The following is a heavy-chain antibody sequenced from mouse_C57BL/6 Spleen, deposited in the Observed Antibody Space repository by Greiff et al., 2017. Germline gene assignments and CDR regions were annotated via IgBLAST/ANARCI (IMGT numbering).Heavy chain of an antibody. CDR1: GYTFTSYW. V-gene: IGHV1-53*01. J-gene: IGHJ1*03. CDR2: INPSNGGT. CDR3: ARLPITTVVARYFDV. D-gene: IGHD1-1*01. Sequence: QVQLQQPGTELVKPGASVKLSCKASGYTFTSYWMHWVKQRPGQGLEWIGNINPSNGGTNYNEKFKSKATLTVDKSSSTAYMQLSSLTSEDSAVYYCARLPITTVVARYFDVWGTGTTVTVSS.